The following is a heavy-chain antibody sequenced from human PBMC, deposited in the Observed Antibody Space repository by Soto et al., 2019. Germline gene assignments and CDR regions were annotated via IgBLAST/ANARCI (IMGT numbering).Heavy chain of an antibody. CDR3: ARYYYDSSGYYPL. CDR2: IWSDGSNK. V-gene: IGHV3-33*01. D-gene: IGHD3-22*01. J-gene: IGHJ4*02. CDR1: GFTFSSYG. Sequence: QVQLVESGGGVVQPGRSLRLSCAASGFTFSSYGMHWVRQAPGKGLEWVAVIWSDGSNKYYADSVKGRFPISRDNSTTTLYLQMNSLRAEARAVYYCARYYYDSSGYYPLWGQGTLVTVSS.